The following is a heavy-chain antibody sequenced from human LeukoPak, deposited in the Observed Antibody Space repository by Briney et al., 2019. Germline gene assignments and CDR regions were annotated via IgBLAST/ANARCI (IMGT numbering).Heavy chain of an antibody. CDR2: IYYSGST. Sequence: SETLSLTCTVSGGSISSYYWSWIRQPPGKGLEWIGYIYYSGSTNYNPSLKSRVTISVDTSKNQFSLKLRSVTAADTAAYYCARAGYYYDSSGSLRRNWFDPWGQGTLVTVSS. CDR1: GGSISSYY. V-gene: IGHV4-59*01. J-gene: IGHJ5*02. CDR3: ARAGYYYDSSGSLRRNWFDP. D-gene: IGHD3-22*01.